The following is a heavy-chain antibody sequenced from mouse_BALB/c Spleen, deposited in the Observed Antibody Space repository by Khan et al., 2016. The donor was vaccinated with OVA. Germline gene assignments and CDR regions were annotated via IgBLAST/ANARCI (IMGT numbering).Heavy chain of an antibody. J-gene: IGHJ2*01. CDR2: IYPGTGNT. V-gene: IGHV1-76*01. D-gene: IGHD3-2*02. Sequence: QMQLEQSGAELVRPGASVKLSCKTSGYIFTSYWIHWVKQRSGQGLEWIARIYPGTGNTYYNENFKGKVTLTADNSSSTAYMQLSSLKSEDSAVYCCGREEALYYFNYWGQGTTLTVSS. CDR3: GREEALYYFNY. CDR1: GYIFTSYW.